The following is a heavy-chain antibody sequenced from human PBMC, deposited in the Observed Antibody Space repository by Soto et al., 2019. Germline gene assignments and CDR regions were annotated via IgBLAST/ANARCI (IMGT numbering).Heavy chain of an antibody. CDR1: GFTFTADW. CDR3: SKLGMATQNSRDYYFDY. Sequence: GGSLRLGSTASGFTFTADWMHWVRQAPGRGLRWVSRISSDGSDILYADSVKGRFTISRDNAKNTLYLQMNSLRAEDTAVYYCSKLGMATQNSRDYYFDYWAQGARVTVSS. J-gene: IGHJ4*02. CDR2: ISSDGSDI. D-gene: IGHD5-12*01. V-gene: IGHV3-74*01.